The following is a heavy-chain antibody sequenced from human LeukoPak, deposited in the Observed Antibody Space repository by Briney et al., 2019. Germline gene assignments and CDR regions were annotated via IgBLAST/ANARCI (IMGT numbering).Heavy chain of an antibody. CDR2: IYTSGST. Sequence: SETLSLTCTVSGGSISSGGYYWSWIRQPPGKGLEWIGYIYTSGSTNYNPSLKSRVTISVDTSKNQFSLKLSSVTAADTAVYYCARHKVTERTCGFDPWGQGTLVTVSS. V-gene: IGHV4-61*08. J-gene: IGHJ5*02. CDR1: GGSISSGGYY. CDR3: ARHKVTERTCGFDP. D-gene: IGHD2-21*02.